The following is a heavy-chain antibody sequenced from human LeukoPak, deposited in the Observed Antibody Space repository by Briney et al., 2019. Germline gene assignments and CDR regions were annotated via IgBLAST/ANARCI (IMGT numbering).Heavy chain of an antibody. Sequence: ASVKVPCKTSGYPFTTHEINWVRQAAGQGLEWMGWVHPNSGNTAYAQKFQGRVTMTRDTSISTTYMELSGLRSDDTAVYFCARGPRNDPWGQGTLVTVSS. V-gene: IGHV1-8*01. D-gene: IGHD1-14*01. CDR2: VHPNSGNT. J-gene: IGHJ5*02. CDR1: GYPFTTHE. CDR3: ARGPRNDP.